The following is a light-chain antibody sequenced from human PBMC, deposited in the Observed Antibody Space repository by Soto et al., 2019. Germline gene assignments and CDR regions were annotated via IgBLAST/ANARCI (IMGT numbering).Light chain of an antibody. V-gene: IGKV3-15*01. CDR2: DAS. Sequence: EIVMTQSPATLSLSPGERATLSCRASQTIDNTLAWYQRKPGQAPRLLIYDASTRATGVPARFSGSGSGTDFTLTISSLQSEDFAVYYCQQYGSSPFTFGPGTKVDI. CDR1: QTIDNT. J-gene: IGKJ3*01. CDR3: QQYGSSPFT.